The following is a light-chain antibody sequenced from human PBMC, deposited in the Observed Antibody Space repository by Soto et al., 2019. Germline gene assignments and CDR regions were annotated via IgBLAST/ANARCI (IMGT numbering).Light chain of an antibody. CDR2: GAS. V-gene: IGKV3-20*01. Sequence: EIVLTQSPGTLSLSPGERATLSCRASRSVGNNYLAWYRQRPGQAPNLLIYGASNRATGIPDRFSGSGSGTDFTLTISRLEPEDFAVYYCQQYGSSGTFGQGTKVDIK. J-gene: IGKJ1*01. CDR1: RSVGNNY. CDR3: QQYGSSGT.